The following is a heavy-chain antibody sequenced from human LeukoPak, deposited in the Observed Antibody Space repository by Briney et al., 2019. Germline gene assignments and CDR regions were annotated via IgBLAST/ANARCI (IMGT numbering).Heavy chain of an antibody. CDR3: AKISEEWELPSFDY. CDR2: ISGSGGST. V-gene: IGHV3-23*01. CDR1: GFTFTSYS. Sequence: PGGSLRLSCAASGFTFTSYSMNWVRQAPGKGLEWVSAISGSGGSTYYADSVKGRFTISRDNSKNTLYLQMNSLRAEDTAVYYCAKISEEWELPSFDYWGQGTLVTVSS. J-gene: IGHJ4*02. D-gene: IGHD1-26*01.